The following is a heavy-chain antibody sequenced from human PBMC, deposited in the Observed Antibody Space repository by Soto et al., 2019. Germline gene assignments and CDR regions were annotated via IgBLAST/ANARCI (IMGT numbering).Heavy chain of an antibody. CDR3: ATTRGSTGLDY. V-gene: IGHV3-66*01. J-gene: IGHJ4*02. CDR2: IYSGGST. D-gene: IGHD3-10*01. Sequence: PGGSLRLSCAASGFTVSSNYMSWVRRAPGKGLEWVSVIYSGGSTYYADSVKGRFTISRDNSKNTLYLQMNSLRAEDTAVYYCATTRGSTGLDYWGQGILVTVSS. CDR1: GFTVSSNY.